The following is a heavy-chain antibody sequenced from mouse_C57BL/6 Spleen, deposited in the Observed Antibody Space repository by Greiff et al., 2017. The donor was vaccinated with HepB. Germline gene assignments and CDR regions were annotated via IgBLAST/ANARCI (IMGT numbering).Heavy chain of an antibody. D-gene: IGHD1-1*01. V-gene: IGHV1-26*01. CDR2: INPNNGGT. J-gene: IGHJ4*01. CDR1: GYTFTDYY. CDR3: ARLAITTVVGAMDY. Sequence: EVQLQQSGPELVKPGASVKISCKASGYTFTDYYMNWVKQSHGKSLEWIGDINPNNGGTSYNQKFKGKATLTVDKSSSTAYMELRSLTSEDSAVYYCARLAITTVVGAMDYWGQGTSVTVSS.